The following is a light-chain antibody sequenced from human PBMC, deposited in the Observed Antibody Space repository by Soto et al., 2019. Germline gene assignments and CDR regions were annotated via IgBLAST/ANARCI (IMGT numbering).Light chain of an antibody. CDR2: DAS. CDR3: QQYIKWPIT. CDR1: QSVSSN. Sequence: EIVMTHSPGTLSVSPWEIATLSCRASQSVSSNLAWYQQKPGQAPRLLISDASTRATGIPARFSGSGSGTEFTLTVSSLQSEDVAVYYCQQYIKWPITFGQGTRLEIK. J-gene: IGKJ5*01. V-gene: IGKV3-15*01.